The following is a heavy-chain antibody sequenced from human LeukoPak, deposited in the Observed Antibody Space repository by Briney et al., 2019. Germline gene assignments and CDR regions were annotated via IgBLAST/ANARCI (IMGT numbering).Heavy chain of an antibody. J-gene: IGHJ4*02. D-gene: IGHD3-22*01. Sequence: SETLSLTCTVSSGSISGYYWNWIRQPAGKGLEWIGRIYYSGSTDYNSSLRSRLTMSVDTSKSQFSLKLTSVTAADTAVYYCAREHRDYEGSGYYVDYWGQGTLVTVSS. CDR2: IYYSGST. CDR1: SGSISGYY. CDR3: AREHRDYEGSGYYVDY. V-gene: IGHV4-4*07.